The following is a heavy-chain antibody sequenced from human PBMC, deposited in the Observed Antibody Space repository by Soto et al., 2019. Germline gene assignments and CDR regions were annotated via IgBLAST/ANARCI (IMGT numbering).Heavy chain of an antibody. CDR1: GGSISSGGYY. V-gene: IGHV4-31*03. J-gene: IGHJ4*02. D-gene: IGHD3-22*01. CDR2: IYYSGST. Sequence: QVQLQESGPGLVKPSQTLSLTCTVSGGSISSGGYYWSWIRQHPGKGLEWLGYIYYSGSTYYNPSLKRRVTISVDTSKNQSSLKLSSVTAADTAVYYCASVPLSGYLFDYWGQGTLVTVSS. CDR3: ASVPLSGYLFDY.